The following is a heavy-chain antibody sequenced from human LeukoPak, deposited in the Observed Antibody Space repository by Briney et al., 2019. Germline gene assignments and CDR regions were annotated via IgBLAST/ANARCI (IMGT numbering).Heavy chain of an antibody. CDR1: GFTFSSYA. J-gene: IGHJ4*02. CDR3: ARDNVPVGATTRPDY. CDR2: ISYDGSNK. D-gene: IGHD1-26*01. Sequence: PGGSLRLSCAASGFTFSSYAMHWVRQAPGKGLEWVAVISYDGSNKYYADSVKGRFTISGDISKNTLYLQMNSLRAEDTALYYCARDNVPVGATTRPDYWGQGTLVTVSS. V-gene: IGHV3-30*04.